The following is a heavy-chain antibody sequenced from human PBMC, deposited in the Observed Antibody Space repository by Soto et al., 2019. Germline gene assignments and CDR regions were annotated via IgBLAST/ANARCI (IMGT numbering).Heavy chain of an antibody. J-gene: IGHJ6*02. V-gene: IGHV4-39*01. Sequence: PSETLSLTCTVSGGSISSSSYYWGWIRQPPGKGLEWIGSIYYSGSTYYNPSLKSRVTISVDTSKNQFSLKLSSVTAADTAVYYCPRRRSSPYYYYGMDVWGQGTTVTVSS. CDR3: PRRRSSPYYYYGMDV. CDR2: IYYSGST. D-gene: IGHD1-26*01. CDR1: GGSISSSSYY.